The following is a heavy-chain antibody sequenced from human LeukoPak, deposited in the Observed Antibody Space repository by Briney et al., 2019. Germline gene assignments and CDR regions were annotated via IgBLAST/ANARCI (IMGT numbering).Heavy chain of an antibody. V-gene: IGHV4-34*01. Sequence: SETLSLTCAVSGGSFSGYFWSWIRQPPGKGLEWIGQINQSGSTNYNPSLKSRVTISGGTSKTQFSLQLNSVTAADPAIYYCAPRAMFAEGFAHGGKEPLVTV. D-gene: IGHD3-10*02. CDR2: INQSGST. CDR3: APRAMFAEGFAH. J-gene: IGHJ4*02. CDR1: GGSFSGYF.